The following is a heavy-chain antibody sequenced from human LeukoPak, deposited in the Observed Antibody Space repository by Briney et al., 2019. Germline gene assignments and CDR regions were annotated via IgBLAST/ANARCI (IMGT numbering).Heavy chain of an antibody. J-gene: IGHJ5*02. CDR2: ISYGGST. Sequence: PSESLSLTCSVSGGSISTSPNSWGWVRQPPGKGLEWIGSISYGGSTFYNPSLKSRVTVSADTSKNQVSLKVSSVTAADTAVYYCARHSGDLLTGYYLRWFDPWGQGTLVTVSS. D-gene: IGHD3-9*01. CDR3: ARHSGDLLTGYYLRWFDP. V-gene: IGHV4-39*01. CDR1: GGSISTSPNS.